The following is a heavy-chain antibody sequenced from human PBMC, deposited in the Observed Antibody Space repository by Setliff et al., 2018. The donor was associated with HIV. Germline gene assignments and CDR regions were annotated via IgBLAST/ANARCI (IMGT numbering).Heavy chain of an antibody. Sequence: SETLSLTCTASGGSISSSGPGYYWGWVRQAPGGGLEWIGSVYYSGSTYYNPSLKTRVTISVDTSKNQFSLKLSSVTAADTAVYYCASLTTDRFLEWLFVYWGQGTLVTVSS. CDR1: GGSISSSGPGYY. CDR3: ASLTTDRFLEWLFVY. V-gene: IGHV4-39*01. J-gene: IGHJ4*02. CDR2: VYYSGST. D-gene: IGHD3-3*01.